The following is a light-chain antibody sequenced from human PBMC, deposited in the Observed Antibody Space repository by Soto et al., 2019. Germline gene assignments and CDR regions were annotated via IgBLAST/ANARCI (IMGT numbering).Light chain of an antibody. CDR3: QQYNSYPWT. J-gene: IGKJ1*01. CDR2: DAS. CDR1: QGIRSA. Sequence: IQLTHSPSSLSASVGESVTITCRASQGIRSALAWYQQTPGRAPKLLIYDASTLESGVPSRFSGSRSGTDFTLTISSLQPDDFATYYCQQYNSYPWTFGQGTKVDIK. V-gene: IGKV1-13*02.